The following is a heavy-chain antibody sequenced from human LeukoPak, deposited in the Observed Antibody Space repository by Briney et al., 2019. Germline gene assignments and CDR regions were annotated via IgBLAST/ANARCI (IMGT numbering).Heavy chain of an antibody. Sequence: SGPTLRQPTPTLTLTFTFSGFTLATRGVSMGWIRQPPVRALDWLALIDWDDDKSYSPSLKSRLTSNKDTSKNQVVLTMTDMDPVDTAAYYCAHRPGYCSGSTCYSSPFAYGGRGTLVTVSS. D-gene: IGHD2-15*01. CDR3: AHRPGYCSGSTCYSSPFAY. CDR2: IDWDDDK. V-gene: IGHV2-5*02. CDR1: GFTLATRGVS. J-gene: IGHJ4*02.